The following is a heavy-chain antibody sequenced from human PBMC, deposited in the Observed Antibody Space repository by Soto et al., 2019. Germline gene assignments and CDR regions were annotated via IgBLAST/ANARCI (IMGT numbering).Heavy chain of an antibody. V-gene: IGHV3-33*01. Sequence: QVQLVESGGGVVQPGRSLRLSCAASGFTFSSYGMHWVRQAPGKGLEWVAVIWYDGSNKYYADSVKGRFTISRDNSKNTLYLQMNSLRAEDTAVYYCARDKGELLWFGEPEGEPFDYWGQGTLVTVSS. J-gene: IGHJ4*02. CDR3: ARDKGELLWFGEPEGEPFDY. D-gene: IGHD3-10*01. CDR2: IWYDGSNK. CDR1: GFTFSSYG.